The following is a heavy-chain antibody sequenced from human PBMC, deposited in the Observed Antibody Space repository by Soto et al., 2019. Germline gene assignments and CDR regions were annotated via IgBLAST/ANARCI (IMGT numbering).Heavy chain of an antibody. D-gene: IGHD3-16*01. CDR1: GFTFSTYW. CDR3: AGWGRHAYIS. V-gene: IGHV3-7*03. CDR2: VNPDRNVG. Sequence: EVQLLGSGGGLVQPGGSLRLSCVGSGFTFSTYWMNWVRQTPGKGLEWVANVNPDRNVGTYVDSVRGRCTPSRDNARNSTSPQRHSLRAAERAVYFCAGWGRHAYISGGQGIMVSVSS. J-gene: IGHJ4*02.